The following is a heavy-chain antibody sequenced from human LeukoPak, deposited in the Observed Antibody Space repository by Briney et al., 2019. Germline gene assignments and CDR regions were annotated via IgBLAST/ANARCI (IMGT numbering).Heavy chain of an antibody. D-gene: IGHD6-6*01. CDR2: ISVYNGKT. CDR1: GYTFTTYG. V-gene: IGHV1-18*01. CDR3: ARTFSAARGSFYFDY. Sequence: ASVKVSCKTSGYTFTTYGVSWVRQAPGQGLEWMGWISVYNGKTKYAQKFQGRVTMTTDTSTTTAYMELGSRRSDDTAVYYCARTFSAARGSFYFDYWGQGTLVTVSS. J-gene: IGHJ4*02.